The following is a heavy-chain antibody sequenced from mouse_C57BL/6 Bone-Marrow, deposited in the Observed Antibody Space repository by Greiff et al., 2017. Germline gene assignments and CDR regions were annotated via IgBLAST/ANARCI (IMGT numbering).Heavy chain of an antibody. V-gene: IGHV14-4*01. J-gene: IGHJ2*01. D-gene: IGHD2-3*01. CDR1: GFNIKDDY. CDR2: IDPEIGDT. CDR3: SSFDGNYFDF. Sequence: VQLKQSGAELVRPGASVKLSCTASGFNIKDDYIHWVKQRPEQGLEWIGWIDPEIGDTEYASKFPSKATITSDTSSNTAYLQLSSLTSEDTAVYYCSSFDGNYFDFWGQGTPLTVAS.